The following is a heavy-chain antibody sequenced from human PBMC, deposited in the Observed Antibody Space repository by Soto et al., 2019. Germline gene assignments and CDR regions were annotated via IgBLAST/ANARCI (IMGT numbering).Heavy chain of an antibody. CDR2: FDPEDGET. CDR1: GYTLTELS. J-gene: IGHJ3*02. V-gene: IGHV1-24*01. D-gene: IGHD5-12*01. Sequence: ASVKVSCKVSGYTLTELSMHWVRQAPGKGLEWMGGFDPEDGETIYAQKFQGRVTMTEDTPTDTAYMELSSLRSEDTAVYYCATDLGGYDYVAFDIWGQGTMVTVSS. CDR3: ATDLGGYDYVAFDI.